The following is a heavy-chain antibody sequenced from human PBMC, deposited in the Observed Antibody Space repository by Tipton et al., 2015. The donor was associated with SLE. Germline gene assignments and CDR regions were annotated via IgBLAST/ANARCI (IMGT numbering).Heavy chain of an antibody. CDR3: ARANSRGRGWYFDV. D-gene: IGHD3-22*01. CDR1: GYSISSGYY. V-gene: IGHV4-38-2*01. Sequence: TLSLTCAVSGYSISSGYYWGWIRQPPGKGLEWIGSIYHSGSTYYNPSLKSRVTIAVDTSKNQFSLRLTSVIAADTAVYYCARANSRGRGWYFDVWGRGSPVTVSS. CDR2: IYHSGST. J-gene: IGHJ2*01.